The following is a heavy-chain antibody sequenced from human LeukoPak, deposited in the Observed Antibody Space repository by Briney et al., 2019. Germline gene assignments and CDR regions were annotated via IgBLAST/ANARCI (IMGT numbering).Heavy chain of an antibody. CDR2: IYYSENT. V-gene: IGHV4-59*08. J-gene: IGHJ4*02. Sequence: PSETLSLTCTVSGGSISSYYWSWIRQPPGKGLEWIGYIYYSENTNYNPSLKSRVTMSVDTSNNQFSLGLTSVTAADTAVYYCARQAWKKFAYWGQGTLVTVSS. D-gene: IGHD1-1*01. CDR3: ARQAWKKFAY. CDR1: GGSISSYY.